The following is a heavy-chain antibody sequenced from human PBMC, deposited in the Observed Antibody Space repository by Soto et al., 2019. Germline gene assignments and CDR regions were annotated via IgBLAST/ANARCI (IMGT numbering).Heavy chain of an antibody. D-gene: IGHD2-15*01. V-gene: IGHV6-1*01. CDR1: GDSVSSSSVA. Sequence: SQTLSLTCVISGDSVSSSSVAWNWVRQSPSRGLEWLGRTYYRSRWYSDFAVSVRGRIVINADTSKNQFSLQLNSVAPEDTAVYFCARSEEDSDYYYYGLDVWGQGTTVTVSS. CDR3: ARSEEDSDYYYYGLDV. CDR2: TYYRSRWYS. J-gene: IGHJ6*02.